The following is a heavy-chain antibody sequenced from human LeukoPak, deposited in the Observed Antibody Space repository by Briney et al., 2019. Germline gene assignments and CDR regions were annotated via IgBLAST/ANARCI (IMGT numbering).Heavy chain of an antibody. D-gene: IGHD2-15*01. V-gene: IGHV1-69*13. CDR2: IIPIFGTA. CDR3: ARRLGYCSGGSCSYWFDP. Sequence: GASVKVSCEASGGTFSSYAISWVRQAPGQGLEWMGGIIPIFGTANYAQKFQGRVTITADESTSTAYMELSSLRSEDTAVYYCARRLGYCSGGSCSYWFDPWGQGTLVTVSS. J-gene: IGHJ5*02. CDR1: GGTFSSYA.